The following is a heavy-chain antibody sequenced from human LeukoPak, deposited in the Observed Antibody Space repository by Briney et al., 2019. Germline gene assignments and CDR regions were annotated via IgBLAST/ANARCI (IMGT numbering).Heavy chain of an antibody. CDR2: ISYDGSNK. J-gene: IGHJ3*02. D-gene: IGHD4-17*01. Sequence: GGSLRLSCAASGFTFSSYGMHWVRQAPGKGLEWVAVISYDGSNKYYADSVKGRFTISRDNSKNTLYLQMNSLRAEDTAVYYCAKERYGDYSFGYAFDIWGQGTMVTVSS. CDR1: GFTFSSYG. V-gene: IGHV3-30*18. CDR3: AKERYGDYSFGYAFDI.